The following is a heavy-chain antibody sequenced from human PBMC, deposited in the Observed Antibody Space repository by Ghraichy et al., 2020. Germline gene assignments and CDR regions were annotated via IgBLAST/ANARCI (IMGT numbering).Heavy chain of an antibody. J-gene: IGHJ6*02. D-gene: IGHD3-16*01. CDR2: ISGSGGST. CDR3: AKDNKRAVWANYYGMDV. V-gene: IGHV3-23*01. CDR1: GFTFSSYA. Sequence: GGSLRLSCAASGFTFSSYAMSWVRQAPGKGLEWVSAISGSGGSTYYADSVKGRFTISRDNSKNTLYLQMNSLRAEDTAVYYCAKDNKRAVWANYYGMDVWGQGTTVTVSS.